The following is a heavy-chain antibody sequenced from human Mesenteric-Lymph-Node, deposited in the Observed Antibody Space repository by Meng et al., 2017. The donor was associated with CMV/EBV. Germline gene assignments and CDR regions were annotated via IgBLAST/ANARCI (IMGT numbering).Heavy chain of an antibody. V-gene: IGHV1-18*04. CDR2: INPYNGNT. J-gene: IGHJ5*02. D-gene: IGHD2-2*01. CDR1: GYTFTAYG. CDR3: ARAQYQLPLGWFDP. Sequence: KASGYTFTAYGITWVRQAPGQGLEWMGWINPYNGNTIYAQKLQGRVTMTTDTSTSTAYMELRSLRSDDTAVYYCARAQYQLPLGWFDPWGQGTLVTVSS.